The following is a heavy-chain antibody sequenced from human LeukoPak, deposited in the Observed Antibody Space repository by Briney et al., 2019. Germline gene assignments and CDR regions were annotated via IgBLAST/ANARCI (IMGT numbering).Heavy chain of an antibody. CDR3: ARYLGDRDED. CDR2: IIPILGRA. Sequence: SVKVSCKASGGTFNSYTMSWVRQAPGQGREGMGRIIPILGRANYAQKFQGRVTITGEKSKSTDYMEMSSLRSEDTAVYYCARYLGDRDEDWGKGTTVTVSS. V-gene: IGHV1-69*02. D-gene: IGHD3-10*01. J-gene: IGHJ6*04. CDR1: GGTFNSYT.